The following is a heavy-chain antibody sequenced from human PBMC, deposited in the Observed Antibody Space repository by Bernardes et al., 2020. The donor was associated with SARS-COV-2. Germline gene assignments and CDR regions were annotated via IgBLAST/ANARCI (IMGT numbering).Heavy chain of an antibody. CDR1: GFPFISFA. CDR3: ARESDWNYVFDY. V-gene: IGHV3-21*01. D-gene: IGHD1-7*01. CDR2: ITSSSSYK. Sequence: GWSLLRSFAASGFPFISFAMSWVRQAPGKGLEWVSSITSSSSYKYYADSVKGRFTISRDNAKNSLYLQMNSLRAEDTAVYFCARESDWNYVFDYWGQGTLVTVSS. J-gene: IGHJ4*02.